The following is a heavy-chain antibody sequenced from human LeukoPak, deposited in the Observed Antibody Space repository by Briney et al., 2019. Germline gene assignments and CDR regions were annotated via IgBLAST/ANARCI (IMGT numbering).Heavy chain of an antibody. CDR2: ISSSSSYI. CDR3: ARGPYASGSYYKGEYYYYMDV. J-gene: IGHJ6*03. Sequence: KSGGSLRLSCAASGFTFSNYNMHWVRQAPGKGLEWVSSISSSSSYIYYADSVKGRFTISRDNAKNSLYLQMTSLRAEDTAVYYCARGPYASGSYYKGEYYYYMDVWGKGATVTISS. V-gene: IGHV3-21*01. CDR1: GFTFSNYN. D-gene: IGHD3-10*01.